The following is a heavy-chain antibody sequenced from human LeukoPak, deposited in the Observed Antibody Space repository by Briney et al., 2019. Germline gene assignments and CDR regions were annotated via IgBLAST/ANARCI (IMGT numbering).Heavy chain of an antibody. CDR3: ARTSGYSYGIDY. D-gene: IGHD5-18*01. V-gene: IGHV3-33*01. Sequence: PGRSLRLSCAASGFTFGSYGMHWVRQAPGKGLEWVAVIWYDGSNKYYADSVKGRFTISRDNSKNTLYLQMNSLRAEDTAVYYCARTSGYSYGIDYWGQGTLVTVSS. CDR1: GFTFGSYG. J-gene: IGHJ4*02. CDR2: IWYDGSNK.